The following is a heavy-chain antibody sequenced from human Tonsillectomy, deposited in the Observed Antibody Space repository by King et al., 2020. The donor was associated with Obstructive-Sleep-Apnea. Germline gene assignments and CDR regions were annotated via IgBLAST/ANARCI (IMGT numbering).Heavy chain of an antibody. CDR1: GGSISSYY. Sequence: VQLQESGPGLVKPSETLSLTCTVSGGSISSYYWSWIRQPPGKGLEWIGYIYYSGSTNYNPSLKSRVTISVDTSKNQFSLKLSSVTAADTAVYYCARGNYDILTGYPLYYFDYWGQGTLVTVSS. J-gene: IGHJ4*02. D-gene: IGHD3-9*01. CDR3: ARGNYDILTGYPLYYFDY. CDR2: IYYSGST. V-gene: IGHV4-59*01.